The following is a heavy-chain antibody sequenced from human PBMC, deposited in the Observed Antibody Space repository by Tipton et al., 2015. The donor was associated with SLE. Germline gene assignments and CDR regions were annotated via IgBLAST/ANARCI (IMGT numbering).Heavy chain of an antibody. J-gene: IGHJ4*02. Sequence: TLSLTCAVSGGSISSTNWWSWLRQSPRGGLEWIGAINHGGSTSYNPSLKSRVTTSIDTSRSQFSLKLTSVTAADTAIYYCARELRGGFDFWGQGALVTVSS. V-gene: IGHV4-4*02. D-gene: IGHD3-16*01. CDR2: INHGGST. CDR3: ARELRGGFDF. CDR1: GGSISSTNW.